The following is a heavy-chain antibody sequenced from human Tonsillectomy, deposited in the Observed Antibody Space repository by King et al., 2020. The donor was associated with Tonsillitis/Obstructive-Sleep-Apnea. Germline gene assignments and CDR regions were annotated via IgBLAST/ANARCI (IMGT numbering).Heavy chain of an antibody. D-gene: IGHD5-12*01. V-gene: IGHV4-34*01. J-gene: IGHJ4*02. Sequence: VQLQQWGAGLLKPSETLSLTCVVSGGSFTGSFWTWIRQPPGKGLEWIGEISHRGGTNNNPSLQSRVTISVDTSKNQFSLKLNSVTAADTAVYYCARGATKFDYWGQGTLVSVSS. CDR3: ARGATKFDY. CDR2: ISHRGGT. CDR1: GGSFTGSF.